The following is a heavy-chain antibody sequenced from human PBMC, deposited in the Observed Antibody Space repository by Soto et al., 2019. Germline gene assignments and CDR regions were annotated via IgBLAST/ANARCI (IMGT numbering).Heavy chain of an antibody. CDR3: ARSGGSYFGPFDS. D-gene: IGHD1-26*01. V-gene: IGHV3-30-3*01. CDR2: ISYDGSNK. J-gene: IGHJ4*02. Sequence: VQLVESGGGLVQPGRSLRLSCAASGFTFRRYTMHWVRQAPGKGLEWVAVISYDGSNKYYADYVKGRFTISRDNSKNTLYVQMNRLRAEDTAVFYCARSGGSYFGPFDSWGQGTLVTVSS. CDR1: GFTFRRYT.